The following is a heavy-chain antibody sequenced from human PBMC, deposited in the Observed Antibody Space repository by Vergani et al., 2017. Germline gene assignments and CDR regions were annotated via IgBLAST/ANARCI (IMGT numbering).Heavy chain of an antibody. V-gene: IGHV3-66*01. J-gene: IGHJ6*02. CDR2: IYSGGST. CDR3: ARCRYYYYGMDV. Sequence: EVQLVESGGGLVQPGGSLRLSCAASGFTVSSNYMSWVRQAPGKGLEWVSVIYSGGSTYYADSVKGRFTISRDNSKNTLYLQMNSLRAEDTAVYYCARCRYYYYGMDVWGQGTTVTVSS. CDR1: GFTVSSNY.